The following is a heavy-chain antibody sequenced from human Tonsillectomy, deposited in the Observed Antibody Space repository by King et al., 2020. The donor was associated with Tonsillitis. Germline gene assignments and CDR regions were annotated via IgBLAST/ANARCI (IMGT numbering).Heavy chain of an antibody. V-gene: IGHV1-46*03. CDR3: ARASCSGGSCYSVDY. D-gene: IGHD2-15*01. CDR1: GYTFTSYY. J-gene: IGHJ4*02. Sequence: VQLVESGAEVKKPGASVKVSCKASGYTFTSYYMHWVRQAPGQGLEWMGIINPSGGSTSYAQKFQGRVTMTRDTSTSTVYMELNSLRSEDTAVFYCARASCSGGSCYSVDYWGQGTLVTVSS. CDR2: INPSGGST.